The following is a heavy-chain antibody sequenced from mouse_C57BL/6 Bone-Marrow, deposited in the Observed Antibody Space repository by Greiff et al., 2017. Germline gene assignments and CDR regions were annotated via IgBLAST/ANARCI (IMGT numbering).Heavy chain of an antibody. CDR3: ARVGYCRDYYAFDY. V-gene: IGHV1-55*01. CDR1: GYTFTSYW. CDR2: IYPGSGST. J-gene: IGHJ4*01. D-gene: IGHD2-3*01. Sequence: VHVKQPGAELVKPGASVKMSCKASGYTFTSYWITWVKQRPGQGLEWIGDIYPGSGSTNYNEKFKSKATLTVDTSSITAYMQLSSLTSKDSAVYYGARVGYCRDYYAFDYWGQGTSVTVTS.